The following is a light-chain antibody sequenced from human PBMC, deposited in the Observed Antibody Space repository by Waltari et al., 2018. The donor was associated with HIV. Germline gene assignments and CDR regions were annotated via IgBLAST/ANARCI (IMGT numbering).Light chain of an antibody. V-gene: IGLV2-8*01. J-gene: IGLJ2*01. Sequence: SALTQSPPASGSPGHSVNLSCTGANDDITTYHYVSWYQQHSDRPPKLIIFEVTKRPSGVPDRVSGSKSGNTASLFVSGLQPEDEATYFCSSFAGTHKLFGGGTKLTVL. CDR1: NDDITTYHY. CDR3: SSFAGTHKL. CDR2: EVT.